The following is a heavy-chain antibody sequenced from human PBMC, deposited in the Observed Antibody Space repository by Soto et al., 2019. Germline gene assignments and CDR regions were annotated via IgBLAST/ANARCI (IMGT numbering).Heavy chain of an antibody. D-gene: IGHD3-10*01. CDR1: GFSFANYW. J-gene: IGHJ4*02. CDR3: ARHRLLWFGELLSGNDY. V-gene: IGHV5-10-1*01. Sequence: GESLKISCKGSGFSFANYWIAWVRQMPGKGLEWMGRIDPSDSYTNYSPSFQGHVTISADKSISTAYLQWSSLKASDTAMYYCARHRLLWFGELLSGNDYWGQGTLVTVSS. CDR2: IDPSDSYT.